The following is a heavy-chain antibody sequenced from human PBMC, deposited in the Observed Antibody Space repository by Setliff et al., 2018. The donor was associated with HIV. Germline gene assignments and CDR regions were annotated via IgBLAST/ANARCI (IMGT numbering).Heavy chain of an antibody. CDR3: AKTAYKHQYYYASSGYLDF. Sequence: HPGGSLRLSCAASRFTFSSYAMSWVRQAPGKGLEWVSGISGSDGSTYYADSVKGRFTISRDNSKNTLFLQMNSLRAEDTAIYYCAKTAYKHQYYYASSGYLDFWGQ. CDR1: RFTFSSYA. CDR2: ISGSDGST. V-gene: IGHV3-23*01. D-gene: IGHD3-22*01. J-gene: IGHJ4*02.